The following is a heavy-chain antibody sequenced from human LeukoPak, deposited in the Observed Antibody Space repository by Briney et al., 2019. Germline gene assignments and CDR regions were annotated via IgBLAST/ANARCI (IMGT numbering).Heavy chain of an antibody. V-gene: IGHV4-4*09. J-gene: IGHJ6*03. CDR2: IYTSGST. D-gene: IGHD2-15*01. CDR3: ARLLLDYYCYMDV. CDR1: GGSISSYY. Sequence: ASETLSLTCTVSGGSISSYYWSWIRQPPGKGLEWIGYIYTSGSTNYSPSLKSRVTISVDTSKNQFSLKLSSVTAADTAVYYCARLLLDYYCYMDVWGKGTTVTVSS.